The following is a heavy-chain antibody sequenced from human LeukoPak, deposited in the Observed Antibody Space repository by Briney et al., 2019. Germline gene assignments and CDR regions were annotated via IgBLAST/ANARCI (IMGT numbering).Heavy chain of an antibody. CDR1: GGSFSGYY. J-gene: IGHJ5*02. D-gene: IGHD1-14*01. Sequence: SETLSLXCAVYGGSFSGYYWSWIRQPPGKELEWIGEINHSGSTNYNPSLNSRVTISVDTSKTQFSLKLSSVTAADTAVYYCARGGISPFDPWGQGTLVTVSS. V-gene: IGHV4-34*01. CDR2: INHSGST. CDR3: ARGGISPFDP.